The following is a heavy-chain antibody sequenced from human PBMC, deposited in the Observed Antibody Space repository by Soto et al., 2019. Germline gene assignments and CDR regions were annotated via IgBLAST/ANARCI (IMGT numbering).Heavy chain of an antibody. CDR1: GYTFTGYY. CDR3: ARGGIVVVTAILWFDP. D-gene: IGHD2-21*02. J-gene: IGHJ5*02. V-gene: IGHV1-2*02. Sequence: ASVKVSCKASGYTFTGYYMHWVRQAPGQGLEWMGWINPNSGGTNYAQKLQGRVTMTTDTSTSTAYMELRSLRSDDTAVYYCARGGIVVVTAILWFDPWGQGTLVTVSS. CDR2: INPNSGGT.